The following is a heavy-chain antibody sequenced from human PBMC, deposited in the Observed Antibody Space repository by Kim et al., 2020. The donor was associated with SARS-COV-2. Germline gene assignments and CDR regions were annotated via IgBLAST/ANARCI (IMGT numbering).Heavy chain of an antibody. CDR3: AKDDRRWKGISRGRGEITFGGAYDAFDI. CDR2: ISGSGGST. Sequence: GGSLRLSCAASGFTFSSYAMSWVRQAPGKGLEWVSAISGSGGSTYYADSVKGRFTISRDNSKNTLYLQMNSLRAEDTAVYYCAKDDRRWKGISRGRGEITFGGAYDAFDIWGQGTMVTVSS. CDR1: GFTFSSYA. V-gene: IGHV3-23*01. J-gene: IGHJ3*02. D-gene: IGHD3-16*01.